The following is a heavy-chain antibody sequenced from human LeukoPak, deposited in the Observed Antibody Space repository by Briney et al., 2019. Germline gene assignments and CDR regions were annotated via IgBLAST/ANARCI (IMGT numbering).Heavy chain of an antibody. CDR1: GYSISSGYY. CDR2: IYHSGST. D-gene: IGHD1-26*01. CDR3: ARHKWELLYFDY. V-gene: IGHV4-38-2*01. Sequence: SETLSLTCAVSGYSISSGYYWGWIRQPPGKGLEWIGSIYHSGSTYYNPSLKSRVTISVDTSKNQFSLKLSSVTAADTAVYYCARHKWELLYFDYWGQGTLVTVSS. J-gene: IGHJ4*02.